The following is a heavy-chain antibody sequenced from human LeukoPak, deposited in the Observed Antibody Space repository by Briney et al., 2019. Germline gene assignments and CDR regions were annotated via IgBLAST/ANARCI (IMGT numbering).Heavy chain of an antibody. Sequence: SETLSLTCTVSGGSISSYYWSWIRQPPGKGLEWIGYIYYSGGTNYNPSLKSRVTISVDTSKNQFSLKLSSVTAADTAVYYCASSSWGDYYYYMDVWGKGTTVTVSS. CDR1: GGSISSYY. D-gene: IGHD3-16*01. J-gene: IGHJ6*03. CDR3: ASSSWGDYYYYMDV. CDR2: IYYSGGT. V-gene: IGHV4-59*01.